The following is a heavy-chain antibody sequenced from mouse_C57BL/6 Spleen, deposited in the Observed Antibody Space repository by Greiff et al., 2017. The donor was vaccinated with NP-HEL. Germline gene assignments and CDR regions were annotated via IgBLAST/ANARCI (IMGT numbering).Heavy chain of an antibody. CDR3: ARGTIRYFDV. V-gene: IGHV1-52*01. CDR2: IDPSDSET. D-gene: IGHD2-12*01. Sequence: QVQLKQSGAELVRPGSSVKLSCKASGYTFTSYWMHWVKQRPIQGLEWIGNIDPSDSETHYNQKFKDKATLTVDKSSSTAYMQLSSLTSEDSAVYYCARGTIRYFDVWGTGTTVTVSS. CDR1: GYTFTSYW. J-gene: IGHJ1*03.